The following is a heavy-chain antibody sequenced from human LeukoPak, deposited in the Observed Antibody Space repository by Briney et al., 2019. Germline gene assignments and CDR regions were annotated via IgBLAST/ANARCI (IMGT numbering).Heavy chain of an antibody. Sequence: ASVKVSCKASGYTFTGYYRHWVRQAPGQGLEWMGWINPNSGGTNYAQKFQGRVTMTRDTSISTAYMELSRLRSDDTAVYYCARDVSGGSSRTYYYYGMDVWGQGTTVTVSS. J-gene: IGHJ6*02. D-gene: IGHD6-13*01. CDR2: INPNSGGT. V-gene: IGHV1-2*02. CDR1: GYTFTGYY. CDR3: ARDVSGGSSRTYYYYGMDV.